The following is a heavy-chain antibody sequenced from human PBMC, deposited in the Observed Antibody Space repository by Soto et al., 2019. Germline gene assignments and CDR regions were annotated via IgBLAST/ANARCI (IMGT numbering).Heavy chain of an antibody. CDR1: GGSISSYY. CDR2: IYYSGST. J-gene: IGHJ4*02. D-gene: IGHD2-2*01. CDR3: ARYCSSTSCRGIYYFDY. Sequence: SETLSLTCTVSGGSISSYYWSWIRQPPGKGLGWIGYIYYSGSTNYNPSLKSRVTISVDTSKNQFSLKLSSVTAADTAVYYCARYCSSTSCRGIYYFDYWGQGTLVTVSS. V-gene: IGHV4-59*01.